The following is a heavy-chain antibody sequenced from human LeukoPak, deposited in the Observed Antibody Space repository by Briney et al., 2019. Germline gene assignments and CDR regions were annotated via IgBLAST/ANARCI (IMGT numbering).Heavy chain of an antibody. CDR3: AKDFKGYDYGGNLGY. J-gene: IGHJ4*02. Sequence: GGSLRLSCAASGFTFDGYAMHWVRQAPGKGLEWVSLISGDGGSTYYADSVKGRFTISRDNSKNSLYLQMNSLRTEDTALYYCAKDFKGYDYGGNLGYWGQGTLVTVSS. CDR2: ISGDGGST. V-gene: IGHV3-43*02. D-gene: IGHD4-23*01. CDR1: GFTFDGYA.